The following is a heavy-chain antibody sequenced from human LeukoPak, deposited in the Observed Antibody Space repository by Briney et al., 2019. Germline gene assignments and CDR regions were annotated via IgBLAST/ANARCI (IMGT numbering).Heavy chain of an antibody. CDR2: IYTSGST. V-gene: IGHV4-4*07. J-gene: IGHJ5*02. D-gene: IGHD2-8*01. CDR3: AREGCTNGVCYIANWFDP. CDR1: GGSISSYY. Sequence: SETLSLTCTVSGGSISSYYWSWIRQPAGKGLEWIGRIYTSGSTNYNPSLKSRVTMSVDTSKNQFSLKLSSVTAADTAVYYCAREGCTNGVCYIANWFDPWGQGTLVTGSS.